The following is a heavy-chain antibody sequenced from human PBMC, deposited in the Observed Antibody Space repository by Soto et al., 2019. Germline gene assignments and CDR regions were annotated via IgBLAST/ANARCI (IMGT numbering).Heavy chain of an antibody. Sequence: QVRLVQSGAEVKKPGASVSISCKTSGFTFTTYYIHWVRQAPGQGLEWMGMIDPSGGSTTYAQKFQGRITMTSDMYTSTVYMELSSLRSEDTAVYYCARVPYDTTGYYAFWGQGTLVTVSS. D-gene: IGHD3-22*01. CDR1: GFTFTTYY. CDR3: ARVPYDTTGYYAF. J-gene: IGHJ4*02. V-gene: IGHV1-46*01. CDR2: IDPSGGST.